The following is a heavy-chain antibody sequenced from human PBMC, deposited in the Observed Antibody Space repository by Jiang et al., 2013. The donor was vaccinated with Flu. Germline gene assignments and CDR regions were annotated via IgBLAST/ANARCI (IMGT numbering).Heavy chain of an antibody. CDR2: MYNSGTT. CDR3: ARLRITMVRGVLYYFDH. D-gene: IGHD3-10*01. Sequence: SLTCTVSGGSITTSNYYGGWIRQPPGKGLEWIGNMYNSGTTYYNPSLKSRVSMSVDTSKNQFSLKLTSVTAADTAVYYCARLRITMVRGVLYYFDHWGQGALVTVAS. J-gene: IGHJ4*02. V-gene: IGHV4-39*07. CDR1: GGSITTSNYY.